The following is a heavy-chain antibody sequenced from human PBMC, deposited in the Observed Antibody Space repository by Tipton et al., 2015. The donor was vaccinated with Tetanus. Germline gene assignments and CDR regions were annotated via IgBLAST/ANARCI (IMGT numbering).Heavy chain of an antibody. Sequence: QLVQSGAEVKKPGASVKISCKASGYTFTSYLIHWVRQAPGQGLEWMGIINPNDGERMYAQRFQGRLTMTRDTSTSTVYMDLSNLRSDDTAVYYCARDGGFLSGFYAFDFWGQGTIVTVSS. J-gene: IGHJ3*01. CDR3: ARDGGFLSGFYAFDF. CDR1: GYTFTSYL. V-gene: IGHV1-46*01. CDR2: INPNDGER. D-gene: IGHD3-3*01.